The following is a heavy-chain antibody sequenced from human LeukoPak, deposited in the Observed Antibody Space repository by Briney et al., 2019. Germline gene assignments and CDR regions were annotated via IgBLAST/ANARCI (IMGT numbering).Heavy chain of an antibody. D-gene: IGHD6-13*01. V-gene: IGHV3-23*01. CDR3: AKDRTQQPYGIFDY. CDR2: IGGSGDRT. J-gene: IGHJ4*02. Sequence: GGSLRLSCAASGFPFNIYAMTWVRQDPGKGLEWVSAIGGSGDRTYYADSVKGRFTISRDNPKNTLYLQMNSLRAEDTAVYYCAKDRTQQPYGIFDYWGQGTLVTVSS. CDR1: GFPFNIYA.